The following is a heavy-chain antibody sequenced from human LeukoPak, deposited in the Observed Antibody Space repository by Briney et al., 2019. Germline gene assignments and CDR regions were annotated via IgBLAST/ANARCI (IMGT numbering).Heavy chain of an antibody. CDR1: GFTFSDYY. J-gene: IGHJ6*03. CDR3: ARDGYHYYGSGTYFGYYYMDV. CDR2: ISGSGTDI. D-gene: IGHD3-10*01. V-gene: IGHV3-11*04. Sequence: GGSLRLSCEASGFTFSDYYMTWMRQAPGKRLEWVSYISGSGTDILYADSVKGRFTMSRDNAKNSLYLQMNSLRAEDTAVYYCARDGYHYYGSGTYFGYYYMDVWGKGTTVTISS.